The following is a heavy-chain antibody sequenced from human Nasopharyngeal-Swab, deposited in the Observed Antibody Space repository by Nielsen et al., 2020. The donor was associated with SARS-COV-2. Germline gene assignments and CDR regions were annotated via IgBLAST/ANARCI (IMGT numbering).Heavy chain of an antibody. J-gene: IGHJ4*02. Sequence: GGSLRLSCAASGFTFSSYAMHWVRQAPGKGLEWVAVISYDGSNKYYADSVKGRFTISRDNSKNTLYLQMNSLRAEDTAVYYCARALHQYNWNYLYYWGQGTLVTVSS. CDR1: GFTFSSYA. V-gene: IGHV3-30*04. CDR3: ARALHQYNWNYLYY. D-gene: IGHD1-7*01. CDR2: ISYDGSNK.